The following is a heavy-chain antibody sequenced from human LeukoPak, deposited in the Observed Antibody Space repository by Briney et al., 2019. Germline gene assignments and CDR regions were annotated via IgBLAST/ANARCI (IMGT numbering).Heavy chain of an antibody. Sequence: ASVKVSCKASGYTFTSYGISWVRQAPGQGLEWMGWISAYNGNTNYAQKLQGRVTMTTDTSTSTAYMELRSLRSDDTAVYYCARGGDYYDSSGYYLEFYYFDYWGQGTLVTVSS. CDR2: ISAYNGNT. CDR3: ARGGDYYDSSGYYLEFYYFDY. D-gene: IGHD3-22*01. J-gene: IGHJ4*01. CDR1: GYTFTSYG. V-gene: IGHV1-18*01.